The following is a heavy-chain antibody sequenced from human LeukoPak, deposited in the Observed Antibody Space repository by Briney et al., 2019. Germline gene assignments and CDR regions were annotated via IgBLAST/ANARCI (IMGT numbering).Heavy chain of an antibody. CDR1: GFTSSSYA. CDR2: ISGSGGST. J-gene: IGHJ5*02. D-gene: IGHD6-19*01. Sequence: PGGSLRLSCAAFGFTSSSYAMSWVRQAPGKGLEWVSAISGSGGSTYYADSVKGRFTISRDNSKNTLYLQMNSLRAEDTAVYYCAKSPTQWLVSMVWFDPWGQGTLVTVSS. V-gene: IGHV3-23*01. CDR3: AKSPTQWLVSMVWFDP.